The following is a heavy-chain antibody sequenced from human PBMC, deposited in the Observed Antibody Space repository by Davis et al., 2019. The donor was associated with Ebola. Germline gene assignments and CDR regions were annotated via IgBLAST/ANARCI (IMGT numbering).Heavy chain of an antibody. CDR2: IYYSGGT. V-gene: IGHV4-39*07. J-gene: IGHJ4*02. CDR3: ARYYCPNANCYTFDY. CDR1: GGSISNKDYY. D-gene: IGHD2-8*01. Sequence: PSETLSLTCTVSGGSISNKDYYWGWIRQPPGKGLEWIGNIYYSGGTYYNASLKSRVTISVDTSKNQFSLKLSSVTAADTAIYYCARYYCPNANCYTFDYWGQGALVTVSS.